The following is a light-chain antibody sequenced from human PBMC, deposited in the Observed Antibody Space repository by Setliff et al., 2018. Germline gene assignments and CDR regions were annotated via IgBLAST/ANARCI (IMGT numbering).Light chain of an antibody. V-gene: IGLV2-14*01. CDR3: TSYTSNSTYV. CDR2: EVS. CDR1: SSDIGGFNY. Sequence: QSALAQPASVSGSPGQSITISCTGTSSDIGGFNYVSWYQQHPGEAPKLMIYEVSNRPSGVPNRFSGAKAGNTASLTISGLQAEDEADYYCTSYTSNSTYVFGMGTKVTVL. J-gene: IGLJ1*01.